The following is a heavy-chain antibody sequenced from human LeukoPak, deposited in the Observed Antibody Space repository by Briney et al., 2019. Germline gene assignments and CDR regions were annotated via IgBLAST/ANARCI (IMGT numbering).Heavy chain of an antibody. V-gene: IGHV5-51*01. CDR1: GYNFTSSW. CDR2: IYPGDSDT. Sequence: PGESLKISCKGSGYNFTSSWIGWVRQMPGKGLEWMGIIYPGDSDTRYSPSFQGQVTISADKSISTAYLLWSCLKASDTAMYYCARYEDSFYFHYWGQGTLVTVSS. CDR3: ARYEDSFYFHY. D-gene: IGHD3-16*01. J-gene: IGHJ4*02.